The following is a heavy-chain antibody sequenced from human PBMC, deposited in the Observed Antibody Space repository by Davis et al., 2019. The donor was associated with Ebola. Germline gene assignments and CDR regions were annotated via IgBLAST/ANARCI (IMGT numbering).Heavy chain of an antibody. CDR2: IYYSGST. V-gene: IGHV4-39*07. CDR1: GGSISSSSYY. D-gene: IGHD2-2*02. Sequence: PSETLSPTCTVSGGSISSSSYYWGWIRQPPGKGLEWIGSIYYSGSTYYNPSLKSRVTISVDTSKNQFSLKLSSVTAADTAVYYCARGLRNRKTRYCSSTSCYTGGWFDPWGQGTLVTVSS. J-gene: IGHJ5*02. CDR3: ARGLRNRKTRYCSSTSCYTGGWFDP.